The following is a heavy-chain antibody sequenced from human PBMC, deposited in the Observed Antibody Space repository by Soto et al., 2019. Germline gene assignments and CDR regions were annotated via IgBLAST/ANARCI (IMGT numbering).Heavy chain of an antibody. CDR1: GYTFTSYG. J-gene: IGHJ4*02. CDR3: ASDPPPPDY. CDR2: ISAYNGNT. V-gene: IGHV1-18*03. Sequence: QVQLVQSGAEVKKPGASVKVSCKASGYTFTSYGISWMRQAPGQGLEWMGWISAYNGNTNYAQKLQGRVTMTTDTPTITAYMELRSLGSDVMPMYYCASDPPPPDYWGQGALVTVSS.